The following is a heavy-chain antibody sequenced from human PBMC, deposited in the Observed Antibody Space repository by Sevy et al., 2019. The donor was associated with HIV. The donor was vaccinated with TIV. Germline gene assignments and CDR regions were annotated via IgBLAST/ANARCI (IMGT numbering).Heavy chain of an antibody. CDR3: ARSQWSTVLTGSFFNN. CDR1: GGTFSSYS. V-gene: IGHV1-69*08. J-gene: IGHJ4*02. Sequence: ASVKVSCKASGGTFSSYSLSWVRQAPGQGLEWMGRIIPILATVNYAQNFQGRVTITADESATTAYMELSSLRSDDTAVYYCARSQWSTVLTGSFFNNWGQGTLVTVSS. CDR2: IIPILATV. D-gene: IGHD3-9*01.